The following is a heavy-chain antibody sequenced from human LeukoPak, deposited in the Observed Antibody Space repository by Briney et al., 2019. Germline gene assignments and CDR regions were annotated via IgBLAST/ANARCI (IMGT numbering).Heavy chain of an antibody. CDR2: ISYSGDTT. V-gene: IGHV3-23*01. CDR1: GFTFNDYA. Sequence: GGSLRLSCAASGFTFNDYAMTWVRQAPGKGLDWVSVISYSGDTTYYADSVKGRFTISRDNSKNTLYLQMNGLRAEDTAVYYCAKESPVFDCWGQGTLVTVSS. CDR3: AKESPVFDC. J-gene: IGHJ4*02.